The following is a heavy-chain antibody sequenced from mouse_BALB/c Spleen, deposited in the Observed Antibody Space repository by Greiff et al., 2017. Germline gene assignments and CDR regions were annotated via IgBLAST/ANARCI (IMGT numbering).Heavy chain of an antibody. Sequence: VHVKQSGPELVKPGASVKMSCKASGYTFTSYVMHWVKQKPGQGLEWIGYINPYNDGTKYNEKFKGKATLTSDKSSSTAYMELSSLTSEDSAVYYCARRALYYYGSSYFDYWGQGTTLTVSS. CDR1: GYTFTSYV. CDR2: INPYNDGT. CDR3: ARRALYYYGSSYFDY. J-gene: IGHJ2*01. V-gene: IGHV1-14*01. D-gene: IGHD1-1*01.